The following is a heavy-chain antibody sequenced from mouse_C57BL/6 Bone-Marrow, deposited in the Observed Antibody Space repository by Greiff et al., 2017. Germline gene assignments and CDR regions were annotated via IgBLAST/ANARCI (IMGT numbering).Heavy chain of an antibody. V-gene: IGHV1-64*01. D-gene: IGHD1-1*01. J-gene: IGHJ2*01. Sequence: QVQLQQPGAELVKPGASVKLSCKASGYTFTSYWMHWVKQRPGQGLEWIGMIHPNSGSTNYNEKFQSKATLTVDKSSSTAYMQRSSLTSEDSAVYYCASPLYYYGSSLFDYWGQGTTLTVAS. CDR1: GYTFTSYW. CDR2: IHPNSGST. CDR3: ASPLYYYGSSLFDY.